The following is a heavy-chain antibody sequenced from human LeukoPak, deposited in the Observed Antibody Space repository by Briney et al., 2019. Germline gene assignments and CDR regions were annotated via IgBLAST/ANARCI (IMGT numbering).Heavy chain of an antibody. Sequence: PGGSLRLSCAASGFSLRSYWMHWVRQAPGKGLVWVSRVNADGSGTTYADSVKGRFTISRDDAKNTLFLQMNSLRVEDTAVYYCARGISSGWYSPGIDYWGQGTLVTVSS. CDR3: ARGISSGWYSPGIDY. D-gene: IGHD6-19*01. V-gene: IGHV3-74*01. CDR2: VNADGSGT. CDR1: GFSLRSYW. J-gene: IGHJ4*02.